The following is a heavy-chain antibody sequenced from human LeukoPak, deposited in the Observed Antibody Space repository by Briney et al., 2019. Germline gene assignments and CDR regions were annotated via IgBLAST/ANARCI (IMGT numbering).Heavy chain of an antibody. V-gene: IGHV1-2*02. D-gene: IGHD2-2*01. CDR1: GYTFTSYY. CDR2: INPNSGGT. Sequence: GASVKVSCKASGYTFTSYYMHWVRQAPGQGLEWMGWINPNSGGTNYAQKFQGRVTMTRDTSISTTYMELSRLRSDDTAVYYCARGGVVVVVPAATDYWGQGTLVTVSS. J-gene: IGHJ4*02. CDR3: ARGGVVVVVPAATDY.